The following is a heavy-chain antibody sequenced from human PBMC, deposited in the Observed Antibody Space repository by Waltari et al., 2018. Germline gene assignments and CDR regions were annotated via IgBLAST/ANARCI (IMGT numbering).Heavy chain of an antibody. CDR3: ARGYGAYCGEDCSDPFDI. CDR2: IFNSATT. V-gene: IGHV4-59*11. CDR1: GDSIRGHY. Sequence: QVQLQASGPGLVEPSETLSLTCTVSGDSIRGHYWSWIRQPPGKGLEWIGYIFNSATTNYNPSLKSRVTISADMSKNQLALRLTSMTAADTAVYYCARGYGAYCGEDCSDPFDIWGRGTMVTVSS. D-gene: IGHD2-21*01. J-gene: IGHJ3*02.